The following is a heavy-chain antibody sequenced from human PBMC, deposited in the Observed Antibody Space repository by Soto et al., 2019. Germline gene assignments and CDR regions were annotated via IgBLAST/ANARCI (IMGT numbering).Heavy chain of an antibody. CDR1: GFTFSSYA. CDR2: ISGSGGST. CDR3: ATSFVVVVAATLIDVF. J-gene: IGHJ4*02. Sequence: PGGSLRLSCAASGFTFSSYAMSWVRQAPGKGLEWVSAISGSGGSTYYADSVKGRFTISRDNSKNTLYLQMNSLRAEDTAVYYCATSFVVVVAATLIDVFRGQGTLVTVSS. V-gene: IGHV3-23*01. D-gene: IGHD2-15*01.